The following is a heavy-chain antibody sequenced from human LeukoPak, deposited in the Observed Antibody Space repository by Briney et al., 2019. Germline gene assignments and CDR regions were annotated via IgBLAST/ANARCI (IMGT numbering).Heavy chain of an antibody. CDR1: GGSFSGYY. V-gene: IGHV4-34*01. CDR2: FNQSGST. J-gene: IGHJ4*02. CDR3: ARRAIFGVVINPPPYYFDY. D-gene: IGHD3-3*01. Sequence: SETLSLTCAVYGGSFSGYYWSWIRQPPGKGLEWIGEFNQSGSTNYNPSLKSRVTISVDTSKNQFSLKLSSVTAADTAVYYCARRAIFGVVINPPPYYFDYWGQGTLVTVSS.